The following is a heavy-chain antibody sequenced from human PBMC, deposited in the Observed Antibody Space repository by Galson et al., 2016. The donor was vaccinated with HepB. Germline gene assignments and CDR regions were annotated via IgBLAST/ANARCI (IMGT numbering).Heavy chain of an antibody. Sequence: QSGAEVKKPGASVKVSCKASGYTFTTFGISWVRQAPGQGLEWMGWISTYNGDTDYAQKFRGRVTMTTDTSTSIAYMELRSLRSGDTAVYYCARGKVQFLEWLLGYWGQGTLVTVSS. D-gene: IGHD3-3*01. CDR3: ARGKVQFLEWLLGY. CDR1: GYTFTTFG. J-gene: IGHJ4*02. V-gene: IGHV1-18*01. CDR2: ISTYNGDT.